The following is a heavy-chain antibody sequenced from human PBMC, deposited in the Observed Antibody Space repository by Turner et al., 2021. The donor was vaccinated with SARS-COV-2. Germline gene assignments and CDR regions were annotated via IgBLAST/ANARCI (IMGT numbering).Heavy chain of an antibody. J-gene: IGHJ6*02. Sequence: QVQLQESGPGLVKPSETLSLTFTVSGGSISSYYWSWIRQPAGKGLEWIGCIYTSGSTNYNPSIKSRVTMSVDTSKNQFSLKLSSVTAADTAVYYCARDRVQLGPVGMDVWGQGTTVTVSS. CDR3: ARDRVQLGPVGMDV. V-gene: IGHV4-4*07. CDR1: GGSISSYY. D-gene: IGHD6-6*01. CDR2: IYTSGST.